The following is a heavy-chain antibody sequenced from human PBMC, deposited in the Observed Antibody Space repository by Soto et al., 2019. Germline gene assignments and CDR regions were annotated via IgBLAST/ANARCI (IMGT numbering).Heavy chain of an antibody. D-gene: IGHD4-17*01. Sequence: ASVKVSCKASGYTFTSYGISWVRQAPGQGLEWMGWISAYNGNTNYAQKLQGRDTMTTDTSTSTAYMELRSLRSDDTAVYYCARELTYYGDYVRTRFDPWGQGTLVTVSS. J-gene: IGHJ5*02. CDR2: ISAYNGNT. V-gene: IGHV1-18*01. CDR3: ARELTYYGDYVRTRFDP. CDR1: GYTFTSYG.